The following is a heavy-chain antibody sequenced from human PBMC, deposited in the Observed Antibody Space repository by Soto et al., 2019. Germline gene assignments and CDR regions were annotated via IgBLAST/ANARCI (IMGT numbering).Heavy chain of an antibody. V-gene: IGHV3-11*01. CDR1: GFTFSDYQ. Sequence: QVQLVESGGGLVKPGGSLRVSCVASGFTFSDYQMSWIRQAPGKGLEWVSYISSTGNTIYYADSVKGRFTISRDNAKNSLYLQMNSLRVGDTAVYYCVRTNGYNYGYGYWGQGTLVTVSS. J-gene: IGHJ4*01. CDR3: VRTNGYNYGYGY. CDR2: ISSTGNTI. D-gene: IGHD5-18*01.